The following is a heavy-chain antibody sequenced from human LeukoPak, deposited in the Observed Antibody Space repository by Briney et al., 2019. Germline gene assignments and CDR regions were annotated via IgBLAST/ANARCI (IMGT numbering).Heavy chain of an antibody. V-gene: IGHV1-8*01. CDR2: MNPNSGNT. Sequence: ASVKFSCKASGYTFTSYDINWVRQATGQGLEWMGWMNPNSGNTGYAQKFQGRVTMTRNTSISTAYMELSSLRSEDTAVYYCARDRGEGYYFDYWGQGTLVTVSS. CDR3: ARDRGEGYYFDY. J-gene: IGHJ4*02. D-gene: IGHD3-10*01. CDR1: GYTFTSYD.